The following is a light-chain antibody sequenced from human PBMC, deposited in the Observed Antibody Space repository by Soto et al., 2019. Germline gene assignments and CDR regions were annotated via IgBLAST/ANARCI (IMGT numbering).Light chain of an antibody. V-gene: IGKV2-28*01. CDR2: LGS. CDR3: MQGLQTQIT. Sequence: DIVMTQSPLSLPVTPGEPASISCRSSQSLLHSNGYNYLDWYLQKPGQSPQLLIYLGSNRASGVTDRFSGRGSGTDFTLKISRVEAEDVGVYYCMQGLQTQITFGGGTKVESK. J-gene: IGKJ4*01. CDR1: QSLLHSNGYNY.